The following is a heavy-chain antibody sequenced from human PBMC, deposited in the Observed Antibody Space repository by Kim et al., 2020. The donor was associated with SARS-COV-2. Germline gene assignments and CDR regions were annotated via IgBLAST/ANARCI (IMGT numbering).Heavy chain of an antibody. J-gene: IGHJ5*02. Sequence: GRFTISRDNAKNSLYLQMNSLRDEDTAVYYCARENYGSGSRTGKINWFDPWGQGTLVTVSS. CDR3: ARENYGSGSRTGKINWFDP. D-gene: IGHD3-10*01. V-gene: IGHV3-48*02.